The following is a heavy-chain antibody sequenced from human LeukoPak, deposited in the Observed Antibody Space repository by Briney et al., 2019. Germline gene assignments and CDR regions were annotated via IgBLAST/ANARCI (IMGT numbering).Heavy chain of an antibody. V-gene: IGHV1-69*05. CDR3: ARGGRAEMATTIPRYYFDY. CDR1: GYTFTSYY. D-gene: IGHD5-24*01. CDR2: IIPIFGTA. Sequence: SVKVSCKASGYTFTSYYMHWVRQAPGQGLEWMGGIIPIFGTANYAQKFQGRVTITTDESTSTAYMELSSLRSEDTAVYYCARGGRAEMATTIPRYYFDYWGQGTLVTVSS. J-gene: IGHJ4*02.